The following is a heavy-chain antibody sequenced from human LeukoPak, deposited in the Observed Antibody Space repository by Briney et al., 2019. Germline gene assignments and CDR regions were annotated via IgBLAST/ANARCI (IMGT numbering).Heavy chain of an antibody. CDR3: ARVVEVRGGNWIDP. CDR1: GGSISSSSYY. Sequence: SETLSLTCTVSGGSISSSSYYWGWIRQPPGKGLEWIGSIYYSGSTYYNPSLKSRVTISVDTSKNQFSLKLSSVTAADTAVYYCARVVEVRGGNWIDPWGQGTLVTVSS. D-gene: IGHD3-10*01. CDR2: IYYSGST. J-gene: IGHJ5*02. V-gene: IGHV4-39*01.